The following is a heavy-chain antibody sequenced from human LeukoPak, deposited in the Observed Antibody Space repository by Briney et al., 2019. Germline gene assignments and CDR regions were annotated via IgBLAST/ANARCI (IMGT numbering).Heavy chain of an antibody. V-gene: IGHV1-2*02. D-gene: IGHD6-13*01. J-gene: IGHJ6*03. CDR3: ARQTSSSWYSIYYYYMDV. CDR2: INPNSGGT. Sequence: ASVKVSCKASGYTFTGYYMHWVRQAPGQGLEWMGWINPNSGGTNYAQKFQGRVTMTRDTSISTAYMELSRLRSDDTAVYYCARQTSSSWYSIYYYYMDVWGKGTTVTISS. CDR1: GYTFTGYY.